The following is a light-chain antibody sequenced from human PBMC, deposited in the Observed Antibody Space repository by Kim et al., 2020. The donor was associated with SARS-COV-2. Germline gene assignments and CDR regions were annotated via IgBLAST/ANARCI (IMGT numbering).Light chain of an antibody. Sequence: QSVLTQPASVSGSPGQSITISCTGTSSDVGGYKYVSWYQQYPGKAPKVMIYEVSNRPSGVSNRFSGSKSGNTASLTISGLQAEDEADYYCSSYTSSDTRGFGGGTKLTVL. CDR3: SSYTSSDTRG. J-gene: IGLJ3*02. CDR1: SSDVGGYKY. CDR2: EVS. V-gene: IGLV2-14*01.